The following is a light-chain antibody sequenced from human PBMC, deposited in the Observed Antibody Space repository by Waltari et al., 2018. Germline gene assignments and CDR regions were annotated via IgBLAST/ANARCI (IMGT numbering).Light chain of an antibody. Sequence: DIVMTQSPDSLAVSLGERATINCKSSQSVLYSSNNKNYLAWYQQQTRQPPKLLIYLASTRESGVPDRFSGSGSGTDFTLTISSLQAEDVAVYYCQQYYTTPFTFGPGTKVDIK. V-gene: IGKV4-1*01. CDR1: QSVLYSSNNKNY. CDR3: QQYYTTPFT. J-gene: IGKJ3*01. CDR2: LAS.